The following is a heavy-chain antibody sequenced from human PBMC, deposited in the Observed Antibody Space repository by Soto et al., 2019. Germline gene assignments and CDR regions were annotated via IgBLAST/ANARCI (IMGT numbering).Heavy chain of an antibody. D-gene: IGHD2-8*01. CDR1: GITLSDNY. J-gene: IGHJ4*02. CDR2: ISNSDYTT. V-gene: IGHV3-11*01. Sequence: QVHPVASGGGLVKPGGSLRLSCVASGITLSDNYMTWIRQAPGKGLEWLSYISNSDYTTYYADSVKGRFTISRDNAKNSLYLQLNGLRVEDTAVYYCASGKWSLDYWGQGILVTVSS. CDR3: ASGKWSLDY.